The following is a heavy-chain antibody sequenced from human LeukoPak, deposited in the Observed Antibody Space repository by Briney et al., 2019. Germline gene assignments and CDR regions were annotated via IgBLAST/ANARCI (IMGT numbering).Heavy chain of an antibody. CDR2: ISYDGSNK. Sequence: GGSLRLSCAASGFTFSSYAMHWVRQAPGTGLERVAVISYDGSNKYNADSVKSRFTTSRDNSKNTLYLQMNSLRAEGTAVYYCARDLVDTRGGFDYWGQGTLVTVSS. CDR3: ARDLVDTRGGFDY. D-gene: IGHD2-2*02. J-gene: IGHJ4*02. V-gene: IGHV3-30*04. CDR1: GFTFSSYA.